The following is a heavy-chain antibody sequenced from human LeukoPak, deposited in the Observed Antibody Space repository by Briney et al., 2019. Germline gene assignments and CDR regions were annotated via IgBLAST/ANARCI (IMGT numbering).Heavy chain of an antibody. D-gene: IGHD6-13*01. V-gene: IGHV1-8*01. Sequence: ASVKDSCKASGYTFTSYDINWVRQATGQGLEWMGWMNPNSGNTGYAQKFQGRVTMTRNTSISTAYMELSSLRSEDTAVYYCATPSRYSSSWYTYYYYGMDVWGQGTTVTVSS. J-gene: IGHJ6*02. CDR3: ATPSRYSSSWYTYYYYGMDV. CDR2: MNPNSGNT. CDR1: GYTFTSYD.